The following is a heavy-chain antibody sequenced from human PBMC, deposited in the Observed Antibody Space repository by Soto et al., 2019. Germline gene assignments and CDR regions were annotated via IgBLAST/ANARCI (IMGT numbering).Heavy chain of an antibody. CDR1: GGSISRRTYY. V-gene: IGHV4-39*01. D-gene: IGHD2-2*02. Sequence: KTSETLSLTCTVSGGSISRRTYYWGWIRQPPGKGLEWIGSIYYSGSTYYRPSRKSRVTISVDTSKNQSSLKLSSVTAADTAVYYCAGQVQAAIRLGSFDPWGQGTLVTVSS. J-gene: IGHJ5*02. CDR3: AGQVQAAIRLGSFDP. CDR2: IYYSGST.